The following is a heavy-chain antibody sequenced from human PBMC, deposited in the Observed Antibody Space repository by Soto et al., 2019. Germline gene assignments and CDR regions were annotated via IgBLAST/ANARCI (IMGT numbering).Heavy chain of an antibody. D-gene: IGHD3-3*01. CDR2: INPNSGGT. Sequence: QVQLVQSGAEVKKPGASVKVSCKASGYTFTGYYMHWVRQAPGQGLEWMGWINPNSGGTNYAQKFQGWVTMSRDTPISTAYMELSRLRSDDTAVYYCARVNTIFGVVINYGMDVWGQGTTVTVSS. V-gene: IGHV1-2*04. CDR3: ARVNTIFGVVINYGMDV. J-gene: IGHJ6*02. CDR1: GYTFTGYY.